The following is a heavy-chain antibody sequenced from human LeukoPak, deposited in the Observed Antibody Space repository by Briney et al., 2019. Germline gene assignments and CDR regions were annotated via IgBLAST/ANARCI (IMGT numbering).Heavy chain of an antibody. CDR1: GFTFSSYS. V-gene: IGHV3-21*01. CDR3: ASAYSGSYYFDY. D-gene: IGHD1-26*01. J-gene: IGHJ4*02. CDR2: ISSSSSYI. Sequence: GGSLRLSXAASGFTFSSYSMNWVRQAPGKGLEWVSSISSSSSYIYYADSVEGRFTISRDNAKNSLYLQMNSLRAEDTAVYYCASAYSGSYYFDYWGQGTLVTVSS.